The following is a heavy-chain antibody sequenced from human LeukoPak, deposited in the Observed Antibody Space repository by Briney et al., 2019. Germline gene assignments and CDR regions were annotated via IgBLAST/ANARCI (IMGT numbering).Heavy chain of an antibody. CDR2: INWNGGST. V-gene: IGHV3-20*04. CDR1: GFTLDDYV. J-gene: IGHJ4*02. D-gene: IGHD6-13*01. Sequence: PGGSLSLSCAASGFTLDDYVMSWVRQAAGKGLEWVSGINWNGGSTGYADSVKGRFTISRDNAKNSLYLQMNSLRAEDTAVYYCARGTLKAAATDFDYWGQGTLVTVSS. CDR3: ARGTLKAAATDFDY.